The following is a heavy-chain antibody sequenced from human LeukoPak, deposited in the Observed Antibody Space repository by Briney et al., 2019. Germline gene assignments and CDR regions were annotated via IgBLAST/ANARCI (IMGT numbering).Heavy chain of an antibody. CDR1: GFTFGDYA. CDR3: TRDRGAYNLYDY. Sequence: GGSLRLSCTASGFTFGDYAMSWIRQAPGKGLGWVGFIRSKVYGETADYAASVKGRFTISRDDSKAIAYLQMNSLKTEDTAVYHCTRDRGAYNLYDYWGQGTLVTVSS. J-gene: IGHJ4*02. CDR2: IRSKVYGETA. D-gene: IGHD1-1*01. V-gene: IGHV3-49*03.